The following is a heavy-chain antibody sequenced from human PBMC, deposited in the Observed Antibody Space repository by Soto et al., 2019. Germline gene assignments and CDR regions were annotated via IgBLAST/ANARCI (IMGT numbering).Heavy chain of an antibody. J-gene: IGHJ4*02. CDR2: ISWNSGNI. CDR1: GFTFDDYA. D-gene: IGHD6-6*01. CDR3: AKASSVEYSSSSVDY. Sequence: GGSLRLSCAASGFTFDDYAMHWVRQAPGKGLEWVSGISWNSGNIGYADSVKGRFTISRDNAKNSLYLQMNSLRAEDTALYYCAKASSVEYSSSSVDYWGQGTLVTVSS. V-gene: IGHV3-9*01.